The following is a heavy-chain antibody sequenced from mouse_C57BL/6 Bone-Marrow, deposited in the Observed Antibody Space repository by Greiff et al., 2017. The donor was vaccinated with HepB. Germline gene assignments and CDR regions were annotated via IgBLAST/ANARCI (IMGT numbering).Heavy chain of an antibody. V-gene: IGHV3-6*01. Sequence: EVKLQESGPGLVKPSQSLSLTCSVTGYSITSGYYWNWIRQFPGNKLEWMGYISYDGSNNYNPSLKNRISITRDTSKNQFVLKLNSVTTEDTATYYCARDGLNWDEGYWGQGTTLTVSS. CDR3: ARDGLNWDEGY. CDR1: GYSITSGYY. D-gene: IGHD4-1*01. CDR2: ISYDGSN. J-gene: IGHJ2*01.